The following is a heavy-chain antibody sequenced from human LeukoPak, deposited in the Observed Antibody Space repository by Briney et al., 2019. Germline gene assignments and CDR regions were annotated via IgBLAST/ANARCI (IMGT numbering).Heavy chain of an antibody. V-gene: IGHV3-21*01. J-gene: IGHJ6*03. CDR1: GFTFSSYS. CDR3: ARRGEAAAQLSYMDG. Sequence: GGSLRLSCAASGFTFSSYSMNWVRQAPGKGLEWVSSISSSSSYIYYGDSVQDRFTISRDNAKNSLYLQMNSLRAEDTAVYYCARRGEAAAQLSYMDGWGKGTTVTVSS. D-gene: IGHD6-13*01. CDR2: ISSSSSYI.